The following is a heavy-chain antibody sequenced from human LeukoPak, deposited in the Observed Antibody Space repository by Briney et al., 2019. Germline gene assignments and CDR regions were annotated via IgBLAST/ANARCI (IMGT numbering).Heavy chain of an antibody. CDR2: ITPNFGAA. J-gene: IGHJ4*02. Sequence: SVKVSCKASGGTFSSYPFTWVRQAPGQGLEWMGEITPNFGAANYAQKFQGRVTITADESTSTAYMELSSLRSEDTAVYYCATVGAPSPTFDYWGQGTLVTVSS. V-gene: IGHV1-69*13. CDR1: GGTFSSYP. CDR3: ATVGAPSPTFDY. D-gene: IGHD1-26*01.